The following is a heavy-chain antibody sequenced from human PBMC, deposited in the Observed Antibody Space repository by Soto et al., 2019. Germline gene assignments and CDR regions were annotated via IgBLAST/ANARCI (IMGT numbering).Heavy chain of an antibody. V-gene: IGHV3-13*01. Sequence: GGSLRLSCAASGFTFSSYDMHWVRQATGKGLEWVSAIGTAGDTYYPGSVKGRFTISRENAKNSLYLQMNSLRAGDTAVYYCARSSITMVRGGSHDYYYYMDVWGKGTTVTVSS. CDR2: IGTAGDT. D-gene: IGHD3-10*01. CDR1: GFTFSSYD. J-gene: IGHJ6*03. CDR3: ARSSITMVRGGSHDYYYYMDV.